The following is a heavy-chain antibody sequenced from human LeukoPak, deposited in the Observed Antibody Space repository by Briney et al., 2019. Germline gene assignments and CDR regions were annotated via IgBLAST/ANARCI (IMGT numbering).Heavy chain of an antibody. Sequence: ASVKVSCKASGYIFTSYGINWVRQAPGQGLEWMGWISTYNGNTNSPQKFHDRVTMTTDTSTNTAYMELRSLRSDDTAVYYCARISPIVGATREFDYWGQGTLVTVSS. CDR3: ARISPIVGATREFDY. V-gene: IGHV1-18*01. CDR2: ISTYNGNT. J-gene: IGHJ4*02. CDR1: GYIFTSYG. D-gene: IGHD1-26*01.